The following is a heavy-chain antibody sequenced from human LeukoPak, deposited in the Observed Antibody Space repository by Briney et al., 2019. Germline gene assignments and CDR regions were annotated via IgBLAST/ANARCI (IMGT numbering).Heavy chain of an antibody. J-gene: IGHJ4*02. V-gene: IGHV4-59*08. CDR3: ASLQLARGY. CDR2: IYYSGST. Sequence: SETLSLTCTVSGGSISSYYWSWIRQPPGKGLEWIGYIYYSGSTNHNPSLKSRVTISVDTSKNQFSLKLSSVTAADTAVYYCASLQLARGYWGQGTLVTVSS. CDR1: GGSISSYY. D-gene: IGHD5-18*01.